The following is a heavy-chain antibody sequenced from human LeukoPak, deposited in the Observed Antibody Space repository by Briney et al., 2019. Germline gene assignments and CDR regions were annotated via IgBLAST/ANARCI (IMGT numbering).Heavy chain of an antibody. CDR1: GFTVSSNY. V-gene: IGHV3-21*01. J-gene: IGHJ3*02. CDR2: ISSSSSYI. CDR3: GRDCSSTSCIGHAFDI. D-gene: IGHD2-2*01. Sequence: GGSLRLSCAASGFTVSSNYMNWVRQAPGKGLEWVSSISSSSSYIYFADSVKGRFTISRDNAKNSLHLQMNSLRAEDTAVYYCGRDCSSTSCIGHAFDIWGQGTMVTVSS.